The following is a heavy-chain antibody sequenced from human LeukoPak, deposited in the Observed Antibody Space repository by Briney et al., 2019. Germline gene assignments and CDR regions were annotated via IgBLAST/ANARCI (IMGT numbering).Heavy chain of an antibody. V-gene: IGHV3-30-3*01. CDR3: ASPRPGYCTNGVCFGFHYYYGMDV. D-gene: IGHD2-8*01. CDR2: ISPDGSNK. CDR1: GFTFSGYA. Sequence: GGSLRLSCEASGFTFSGYAMHWVRQAPGKGLEWVAVISPDGSNKYYAHSVKGRFTISRDNSKNTLYLQMNSLRAEDTAVYYCASPRPGYCTNGVCFGFHYYYGMDVWGQGTTVTVSS. J-gene: IGHJ6*02.